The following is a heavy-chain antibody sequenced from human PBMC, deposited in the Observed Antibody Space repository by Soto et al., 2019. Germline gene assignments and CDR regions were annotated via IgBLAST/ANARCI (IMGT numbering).Heavy chain of an antibody. Sequence: EVQLVESGGGLVQPGGSLRLSCEASGFTLSLYSMNWVRQAPGKSLEWVSYISSGSDTIYYADSVKGRFTISTDNANNSLYLQMNSLGDGDTAIYYCARRVDTSMVNRWFEHWGEGALVSVSS. CDR1: GFTLSLYS. CDR3: ARRVDTSMVNRWFEH. CDR2: ISSGSDTI. V-gene: IGHV3-48*02. J-gene: IGHJ5*02. D-gene: IGHD5-18*01.